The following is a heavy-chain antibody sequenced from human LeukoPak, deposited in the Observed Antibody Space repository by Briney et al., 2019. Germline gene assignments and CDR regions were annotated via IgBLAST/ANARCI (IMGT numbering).Heavy chain of an antibody. V-gene: IGHV5-51*01. CDR1: GYSFTSYW. Sequence: GESLKISCKGSGYSFTSYWIGWVRQMPGKGLEWMGIIYPGDSDTRYSPSFQGQVTISADKSISTAYLQWSSLKASDTAMYYCARTRSSWYFSNWFDPWGQGTLVTVSS. CDR3: ARTRSSWYFSNWFDP. CDR2: IYPGDSDT. D-gene: IGHD6-13*01. J-gene: IGHJ5*02.